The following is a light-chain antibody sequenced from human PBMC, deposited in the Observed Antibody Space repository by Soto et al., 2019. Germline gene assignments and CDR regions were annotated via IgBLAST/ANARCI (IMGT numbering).Light chain of an antibody. CDR3: KSYAGSNTYV. CDR2: EVV. J-gene: IGLJ1*01. CDR1: KNDIGVYDF. V-gene: IGLV2-8*01. Sequence: QSALTQPPSASGSPGQSVTISCTGTKNDIGVYDFVSWYQHHPGKAPRLLIYEVVQRPSGVPARFSGSKSGNTASLTVSGLQAADEADYFCKSYAGSNTYVFGSGTKVTVL.